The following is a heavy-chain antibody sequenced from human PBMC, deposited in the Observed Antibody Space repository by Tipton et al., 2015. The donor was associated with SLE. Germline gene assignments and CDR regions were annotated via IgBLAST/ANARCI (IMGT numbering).Heavy chain of an antibody. Sequence: QSGAEVKKTGSSVKVSCKASGYTFTYRYLHWVRQAPGQALEWMGWITPFNGNTNYAQKFQDRVTITRDRSMSTAYMELSSLRSEDTAVYYCARDGGEDAFDIWGQGTMVTVSS. CDR3: ARDGGEDAFDI. CDR2: ITPFNGNT. V-gene: IGHV1-45*02. J-gene: IGHJ3*02. D-gene: IGHD3-16*01. CDR1: GYTFTYRY.